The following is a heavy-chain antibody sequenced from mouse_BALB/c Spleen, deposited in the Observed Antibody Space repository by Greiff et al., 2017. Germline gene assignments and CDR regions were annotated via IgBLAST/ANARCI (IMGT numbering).Heavy chain of an antibody. Sequence: EVHLVESGPGLVKPSQSLSLTCSVTGYSITSGYYWNWIRQFPGNKLEWMGYISYDGSNNYNPSLKNRISITRDTSKNQFFLKLNSVTTEDTATYYCARRSSYWYFDVWGAGTTVTVSS. CDR1: GYSITSGYY. V-gene: IGHV3-6*02. J-gene: IGHJ1*01. CDR3: ARRSSYWYFDV. CDR2: ISYDGSN. D-gene: IGHD1-1*01.